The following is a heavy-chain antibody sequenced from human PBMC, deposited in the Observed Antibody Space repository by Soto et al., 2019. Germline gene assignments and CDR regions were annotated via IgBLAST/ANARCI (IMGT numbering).Heavy chain of an antibody. CDR1: GDSVSSNSAA. CDR3: ARNTYYYDSSGYHFDY. V-gene: IGHV6-1*01. D-gene: IGHD3-22*01. CDR2: TYYRSKWYN. J-gene: IGHJ4*02. Sequence: SQTLSLTCAISGDSVSSNSAAWNWIRQSPSRGLEWLGRTYYRSKWYNDYAVSVKSRITINPDTSKNQFSLQLNSVTPEDTAVYYCARNTYYYDSSGYHFDYWGQGTLVTVSS.